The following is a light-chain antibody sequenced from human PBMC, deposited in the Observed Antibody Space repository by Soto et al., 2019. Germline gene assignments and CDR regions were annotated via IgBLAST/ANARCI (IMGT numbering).Light chain of an antibody. J-gene: IGKJ1*01. CDR1: QSIGSW. V-gene: IGKV1-5*01. CDR2: DAS. CDR3: QQYNAFPWT. Sequence: DIQMTQSPSTLSASVGDRVTITCRASQSIGSWLAWYQQKPGRAPKLLIYDASSLESGVPSRFSGSGSGTGFTLTISSLQPDDFATYHCQQYNAFPWTFGQGTRV.